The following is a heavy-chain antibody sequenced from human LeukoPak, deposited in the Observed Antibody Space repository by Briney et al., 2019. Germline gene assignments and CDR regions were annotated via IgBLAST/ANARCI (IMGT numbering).Heavy chain of an antibody. Sequence: SETLSLSCTVSGGSINNYYWSWIRQPPGKGLEWIGYIYYSGSTNYNPSLKSRVTISVDTSKNQFSLKLSSVTAADTAVYYCARVNGDFPRNFDYWGQGTLVTVSS. V-gene: IGHV4-59*01. CDR3: ARVNGDFPRNFDY. J-gene: IGHJ4*02. D-gene: IGHD4-17*01. CDR1: GGSINNYY. CDR2: IYYSGST.